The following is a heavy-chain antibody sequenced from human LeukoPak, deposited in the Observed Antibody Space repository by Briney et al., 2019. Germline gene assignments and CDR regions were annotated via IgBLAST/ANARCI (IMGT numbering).Heavy chain of an antibody. CDR2: IDGSDGAS. J-gene: IGHJ4*02. V-gene: IGHV3-23*01. Sequence: GGSLRLSCAAYGFRFSSYVMSWVRQAPGKGLEYVSSIDGSDGASYYADSVKGRFTISRDNSKNTLFLQMNSLRVEDTAVYYCARVDSGNYDYWGQGTLLTVSS. CDR3: ARVDSGNYDY. CDR1: GFRFSSYV. D-gene: IGHD1-26*01.